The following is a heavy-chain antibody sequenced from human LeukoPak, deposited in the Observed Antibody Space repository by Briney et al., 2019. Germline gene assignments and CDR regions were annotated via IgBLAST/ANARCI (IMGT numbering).Heavy chain of an antibody. V-gene: IGHV1-2*02. J-gene: IGHJ3*02. CDR1: GYTFTGYY. D-gene: IGHD3-22*01. Sequence: ASVKVSCKASGYTFTGYYFHWVRQAPGQGLEWMGWINPNSGGSNYAQKFRGRVTMTRDTSISTAYMELSRLRSDDTAVYFCAREMDSSEAFDIWGQGTLVTVSS. CDR2: INPNSGGS. CDR3: AREMDSSEAFDI.